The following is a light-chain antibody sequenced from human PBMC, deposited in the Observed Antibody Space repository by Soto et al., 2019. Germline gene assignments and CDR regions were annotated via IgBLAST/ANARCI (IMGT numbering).Light chain of an antibody. CDR3: QQYGSSRP. J-gene: IGKJ1*01. Sequence: EIVLTQSPGTLSLSPGERATLSCRASQSVSSSYLAWYQQKPGQAPRLLIYGASSRATGIPDRFSGSGSGTDFTLPISRLEPEDFEVYYCQQYGSSRPFGQGTKVEL. CDR2: GAS. CDR1: QSVSSSY. V-gene: IGKV3-20*01.